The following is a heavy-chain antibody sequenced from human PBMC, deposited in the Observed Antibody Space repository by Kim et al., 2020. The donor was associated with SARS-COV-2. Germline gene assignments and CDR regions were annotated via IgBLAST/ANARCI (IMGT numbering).Heavy chain of an antibody. J-gene: IGHJ4*02. D-gene: IGHD5-12*01. CDR3: ARAPSAYDPYDY. CDR2: TYYRSKWYF. CDR1: GDTISSNTAA. Sequence: SQTLSLTCVISGDTISSNTAAWNWIRQSPSRGLEWLGRTYYRSKWYFNYAESLESRIIIKPDTSNNQFSLQLNSVTPDDMAVYFCARAPSAYDPYDYWGRGTLVTVSS. V-gene: IGHV6-1*01.